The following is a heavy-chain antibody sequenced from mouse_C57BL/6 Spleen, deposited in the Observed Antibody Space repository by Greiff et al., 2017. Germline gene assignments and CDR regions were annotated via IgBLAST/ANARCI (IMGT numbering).Heavy chain of an antibody. CDR2: IDPSDSET. CDR3: AREEDYAWFAY. Sequence: QVQLKQPGAELVRPGSSVKLSCKASGYTFTSYWMHWVKQRPIQGLEWIGNIDPSDSETHYNQKFKDKATLTVDKSSSTAYMQLSSLTSEDSAVYYCAREEDYAWFAYWGQGTLVTVSA. D-gene: IGHD2-4*01. J-gene: IGHJ3*01. CDR1: GYTFTSYW. V-gene: IGHV1-52*01.